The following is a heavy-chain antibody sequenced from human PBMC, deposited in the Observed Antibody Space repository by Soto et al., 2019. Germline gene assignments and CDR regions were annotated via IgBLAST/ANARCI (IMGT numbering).Heavy chain of an antibody. J-gene: IGHJ4*02. Sequence: SETLSLTCTVSGGSVSSGDYYWSWIRQPPGKGLEWIGYIYYSGSTYYNPSLKSRVTISVDTSKNQFSLKLSSVTAADTAVYYCARYSYYYDSSGYRPLDYWGQGTLVTVSS. D-gene: IGHD3-22*01. CDR3: ARYSYYYDSSGYRPLDY. CDR2: IYYSGST. CDR1: GGSVSSGDYY. V-gene: IGHV4-30-4*01.